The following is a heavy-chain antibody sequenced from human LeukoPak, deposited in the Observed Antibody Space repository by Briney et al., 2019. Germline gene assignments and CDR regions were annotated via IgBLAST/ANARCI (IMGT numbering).Heavy chain of an antibody. Sequence: SETLSLTCTVSGGSISSYYWSWIRQPPGKGLEWIGYIYYSGSTNYNPSLKSRVTISVDTSKNQFSLKLSSVTAADTAGYYCARVGIAAAGTPVDYWGQGTLVTVSS. CDR2: IYYSGST. CDR1: GGSISSYY. D-gene: IGHD6-13*01. J-gene: IGHJ4*02. CDR3: ARVGIAAAGTPVDY. V-gene: IGHV4-59*12.